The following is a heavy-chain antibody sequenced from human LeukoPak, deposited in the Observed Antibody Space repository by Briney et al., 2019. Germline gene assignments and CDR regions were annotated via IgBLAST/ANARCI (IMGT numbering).Heavy chain of an antibody. CDR3: ARDSYGDY. V-gene: IGHV3-48*03. CDR2: LSSGGTTI. CDR1: GFTFNIYE. Sequence: GGSLRLSCAASGFTFNIYEMIWVRQAPGKGLEWVSYLSSGGTTIYYADSVKGRFTISRDNAKNSLYLQMNSLRAEDPAVYFCARDSYGDYWGEGGLVTVSS. J-gene: IGHJ4*02. D-gene: IGHD3-16*01.